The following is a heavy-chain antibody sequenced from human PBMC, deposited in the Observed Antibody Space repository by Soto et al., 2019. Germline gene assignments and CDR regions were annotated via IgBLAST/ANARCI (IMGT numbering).Heavy chain of an antibody. CDR2: IYSDVYSAGTT. J-gene: IGHJ6*02. CDR3: ARELVEVINSNADYYGLDV. CDR1: GFNVSNNY. D-gene: IGHD2-8*02. V-gene: IGHV3-53*01. Sequence: EVQLVESGGGLIQPGGSLRLSCEASGFNVSNNYMTWVRQAPGKGLEWVSLIYSDVYSAGTTYYADSVKGRFTIFRDNSKNTLYLQMDSLRAEDTAVYFCARELVEVINSNADYYGLDVWGQGTTVTVSS.